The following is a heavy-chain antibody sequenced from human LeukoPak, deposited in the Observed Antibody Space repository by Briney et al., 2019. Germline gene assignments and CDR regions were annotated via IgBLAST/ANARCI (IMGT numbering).Heavy chain of an antibody. J-gene: IGHJ3*02. Sequence: PSETLSLTCTVSGGSISSYYWSWIRQPPGKGLEWIGYIYYSGSTNYNPSLKSRVTISVDTSKNQFSLKLGSVTAADTAVYYCARGSYSSGGGAFDIWGQGTMVTVSS. CDR3: ARGSYSSGGGAFDI. D-gene: IGHD6-19*01. CDR1: GGSISSYY. V-gene: IGHV4-59*01. CDR2: IYYSGST.